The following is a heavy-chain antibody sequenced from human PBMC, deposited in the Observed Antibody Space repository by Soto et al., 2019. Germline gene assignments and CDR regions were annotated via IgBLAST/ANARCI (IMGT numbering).Heavy chain of an antibody. J-gene: IGHJ6*02. CDR1: GYTFTGYY. Sequence: GASVKVSCKASGYTFTGYYMHWVRQAPGQGLEWMGWINPNSGGTNYAQKFQGWVTMTRDTSISTAYVALSRLRSDDTAVYYCARGTSGRGVRGVQYYYGMDVWGQGTTVTVSS. CDR2: INPNSGGT. V-gene: IGHV1-2*04. CDR3: ARGTSGRGVRGVQYYYGMDV. D-gene: IGHD3-10*01.